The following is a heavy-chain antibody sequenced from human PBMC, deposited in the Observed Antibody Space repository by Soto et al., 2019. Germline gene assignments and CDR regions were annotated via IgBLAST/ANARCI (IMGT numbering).Heavy chain of an antibody. CDR2: IYYSGST. J-gene: IGHJ6*02. D-gene: IGHD3-10*01. Sequence: SETLSLTCTVSGGSISSSSYYWGWIRQPPGKGLEWIGSIYYSGSTYYNPSLKSRVTISVDTSKNQFSLKLSSVIAADTAVYYFARSLFGSRFGVYYYGMDVWGQGTTVTVSS. CDR3: ARSLFGSRFGVYYYGMDV. CDR1: GGSISSSSYY. V-gene: IGHV4-39*01.